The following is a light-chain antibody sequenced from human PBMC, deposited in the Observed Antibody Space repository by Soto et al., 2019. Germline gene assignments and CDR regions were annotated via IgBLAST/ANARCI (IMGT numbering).Light chain of an antibody. CDR3: QQYDNLPLT. J-gene: IGKJ4*01. V-gene: IGKV1-33*01. Sequence: IQITQSPSFLXASXXXXXXXXXXASQDITKDLNWYXXKQGKXXKXXIYDVSNLETGVPSRFSGNGSGTDFTFTISSLQPEDSETNDSQQYDNLPLTFGGGTKVDIK. CDR2: DVS. CDR1: QDITKD.